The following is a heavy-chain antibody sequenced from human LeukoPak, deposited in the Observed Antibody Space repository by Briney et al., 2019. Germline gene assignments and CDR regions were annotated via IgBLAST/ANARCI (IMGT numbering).Heavy chain of an antibody. V-gene: IGHV3-7*01. D-gene: IGHD3-22*01. J-gene: IGHJ3*02. Sequence: GGSLRLSCTVSGFTVSSNSMSWVRQAPGKGLEWVANIKQDGSEKYYVDSVKGRFTISRDNAKNSLYLQMNSLRAEDTAVYYCARESRIYYYDSSAREDAFDIWGQGTMVTVSS. CDR2: IKQDGSEK. CDR3: ARESRIYYYDSSAREDAFDI. CDR1: GFTVSSNS.